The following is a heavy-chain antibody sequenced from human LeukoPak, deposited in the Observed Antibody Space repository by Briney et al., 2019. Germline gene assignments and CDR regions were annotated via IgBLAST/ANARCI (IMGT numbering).Heavy chain of an antibody. CDR1: GFTFSSYT. CDR3: ALDRGYSSGTRA. J-gene: IGHJ5*02. D-gene: IGHD5-18*01. Sequence: PGGSLRLSCAASGFTFSSYTMNWVRQAPGKGLEWVSYISSTSSTIYYADSVKGRFTISRDNAKNSLYLQMNSLRAEDTAVYYCALDRGYSSGTRAWGQGTLVTVSS. CDR2: ISSTSSTI. V-gene: IGHV3-48*04.